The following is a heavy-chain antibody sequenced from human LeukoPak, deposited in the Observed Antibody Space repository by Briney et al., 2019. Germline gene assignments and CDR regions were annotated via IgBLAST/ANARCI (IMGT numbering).Heavy chain of an antibody. CDR3: ARDDGSSSSGVDY. V-gene: IGHV3-33*01. J-gene: IGHJ4*02. CDR1: GFTFRSYG. CDR2: IWYDGSNK. Sequence: GRSLRLSCAASGFTFRSYGMHWVRQAPGKGLEWVAVIWYDGSNKYYADSVKGRFTISRDNPKNTLYLQMNSLRTEDTAVYYCARDDGSSSSGVDYWGQGTLVTVSS. D-gene: IGHD3-22*01.